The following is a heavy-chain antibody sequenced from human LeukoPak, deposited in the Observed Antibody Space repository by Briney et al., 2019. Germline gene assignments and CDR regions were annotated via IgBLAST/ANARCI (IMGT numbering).Heavy chain of an antibody. Sequence: GESLKISCRGSGYSFTSYWIGWVRQMPGKGLEWMGIIYPGDSDTRYSPSFQGQVTISADKSISTAYLQWSSLKASDTAMYYCARQDRSGGSCYTPYLDYWGQGTLVTVSS. J-gene: IGHJ4*02. CDR1: GYSFTSYW. V-gene: IGHV5-51*01. D-gene: IGHD2-15*01. CDR2: IYPGDSDT. CDR3: ARQDRSGGSCYTPYLDY.